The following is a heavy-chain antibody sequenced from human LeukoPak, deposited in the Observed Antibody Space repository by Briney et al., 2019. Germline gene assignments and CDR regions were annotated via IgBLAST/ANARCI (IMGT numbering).Heavy chain of an antibody. J-gene: IGHJ5*02. V-gene: IGHV1-8*03. CDR3: ARQLRVAGTSPHYWFDP. Sequence: ASVKVSCKASGYTFTSLDINWVRQATGQGLEWMGWINTKSGYTGYAQHFQGRVTITRDTSISTAYMELSSLRSEDTAVYYCARQLRVAGTSPHYWFDPWGQGTLVTVSS. CDR1: GYTFTSLD. CDR2: INTKSGYT. D-gene: IGHD6-19*01.